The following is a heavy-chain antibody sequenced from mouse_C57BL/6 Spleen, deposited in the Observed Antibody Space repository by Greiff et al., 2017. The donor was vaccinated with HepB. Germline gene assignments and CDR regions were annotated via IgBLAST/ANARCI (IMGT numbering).Heavy chain of an antibody. CDR3: ARFYGGYYFDY. D-gene: IGHD1-1*02. CDR1: GYSFTGYY. CDR2: INPSTGGT. V-gene: IGHV1-42*01. Sequence: EVQLQQSGPELVKPGASVKISCKASGYSFTGYYMNWVKQSPEKSLEWIGEINPSTGGTTYNQKFKAKATLTVDKSSSTAYMQLKSLTSEDSAVYYCARFYGGYYFDYWGQGTTLTVSS. J-gene: IGHJ2*01.